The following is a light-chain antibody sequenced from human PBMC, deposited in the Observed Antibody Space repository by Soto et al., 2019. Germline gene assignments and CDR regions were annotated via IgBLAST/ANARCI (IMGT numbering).Light chain of an antibody. J-gene: IGLJ1*01. CDR3: QVWDGRSDHYV. CDR2: DDS. Sequence: SYELTQPPSVSVAPGQTASITCGEKNIGSKSVNWYQQKPGQAPVLVVYDDSDRPSGIPERFSGSNYGNTATLTISGVEAGDEADYYCQVWDGRSDHYVFGPGTKLTVL. CDR1: NIGSKS. V-gene: IGLV3-21*02.